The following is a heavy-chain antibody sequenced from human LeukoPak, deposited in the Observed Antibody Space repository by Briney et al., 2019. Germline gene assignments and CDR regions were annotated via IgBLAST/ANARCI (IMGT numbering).Heavy chain of an antibody. D-gene: IGHD6-6*01. CDR1: GYSISSGYY. J-gene: IGHJ4*02. Sequence: PSETLSLTCAVSGYSISSGYYWGWIRQPPGKGLEWIGSTYHSGSTYYNPSLKSRVTISVDTSKNQFSLKLSSVTAADTAVYYCARLYSSSSDYFDYWGQGTLVTVSS. CDR3: ARLYSSSSDYFDY. V-gene: IGHV4-38-2*01. CDR2: TYHSGST.